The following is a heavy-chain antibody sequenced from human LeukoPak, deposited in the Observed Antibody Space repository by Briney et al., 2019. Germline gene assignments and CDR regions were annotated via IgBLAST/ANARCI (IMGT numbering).Heavy chain of an antibody. V-gene: IGHV1-18*01. D-gene: IGHD1-26*01. J-gene: IGHJ4*02. CDR3: ARDRCIVGATGAEEFDY. Sequence: GASVKVSCKASGYTFTSYGISWVRQAPGQGLEWMGWISAYNGNTNYAQKLQGRVTMTTDTSTSTAYMEPRSLRSDDTAVYYCARDRCIVGATGAEEFDYWGQGTLVTVSS. CDR2: ISAYNGNT. CDR1: GYTFTSYG.